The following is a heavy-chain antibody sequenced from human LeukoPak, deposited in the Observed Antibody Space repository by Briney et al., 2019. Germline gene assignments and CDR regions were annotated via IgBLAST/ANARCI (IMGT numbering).Heavy chain of an antibody. CDR1: GGSFSGYY. Sequence: SETLSLTCAVYGGSFSGYYWSWIRQPPGKGLEWTGEINHSGSTNYNPSLKSRVTISVDTSKNQFSLKLSSVTAADTAVYYCARGHDYGGNTLGWYYYYYMDVWGKGTTVTVSS. CDR3: ARGHDYGGNTLGWYYYYYMDV. CDR2: INHSGST. D-gene: IGHD4-23*01. V-gene: IGHV4-34*01. J-gene: IGHJ6*03.